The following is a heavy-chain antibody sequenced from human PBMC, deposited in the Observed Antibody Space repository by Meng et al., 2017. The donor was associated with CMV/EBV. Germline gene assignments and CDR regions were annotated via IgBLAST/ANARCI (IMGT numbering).Heavy chain of an antibody. CDR3: ARGRVSSWYGTSYYYYGMDV. D-gene: IGHD6-13*01. J-gene: IGHJ6*02. Sequence: GSLRLSCAVYGGSFSGYYWSWIRQPPGKGLEWIGEINHSGSTNYNPSLKSRVTISVDTSKNQFFLKLSSVTAADTAVYYCARGRVSSWYGTSYYYYGMDVWGQGTTVTVSS. CDR2: INHSGST. V-gene: IGHV4-34*01. CDR1: GGSFSGYY.